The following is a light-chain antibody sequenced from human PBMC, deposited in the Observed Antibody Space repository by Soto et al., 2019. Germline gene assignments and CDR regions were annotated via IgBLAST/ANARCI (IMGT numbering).Light chain of an antibody. CDR2: KAS. CDR1: QSISTW. J-gene: IGKJ1*01. CDR3: QQYSSYSPWL. V-gene: IGKV1-5*03. Sequence: DIQVAQSPSTLSASVGDRVTITCRASQSISTWLAWYQHKPGTAPKLLIYKASTLDRGVSSRFSGSGSETEFTLTISSRQPEDSATYYCQQYSSYSPWLFGQGTKVE.